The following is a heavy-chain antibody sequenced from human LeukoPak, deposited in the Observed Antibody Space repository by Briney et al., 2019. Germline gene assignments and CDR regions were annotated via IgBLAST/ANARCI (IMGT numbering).Heavy chain of an antibody. V-gene: IGHV4-59*08. D-gene: IGHD3-3*01. CDR1: GGSISSYY. Sequence: ETLSLTCTVSGGSISSYYWSWIRQPPGKGLEWIGYIYYSGSTNYNPSLKSRVTISVDTSKNQFSLKLSSVTAAGTAVYYCARQGRSGYDFWSGYYLDVWGQGTTVTVSS. J-gene: IGHJ6*02. CDR2: IYYSGST. CDR3: ARQGRSGYDFWSGYYLDV.